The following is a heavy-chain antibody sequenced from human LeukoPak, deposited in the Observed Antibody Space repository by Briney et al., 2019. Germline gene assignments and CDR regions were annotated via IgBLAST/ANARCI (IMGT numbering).Heavy chain of an antibody. Sequence: GGSLRLSCTASGFTFGSYSMNWVRQSPGRGLEWISSISGNGTSIKFADSLKGRFSVSRDNAKSSVYLHLSSLRAEDSGIYYCSKPQSSGPGDFDYWGQGILVTVTS. D-gene: IGHD1-14*01. CDR3: SKPQSSGPGDFDY. CDR2: ISGNGTSI. J-gene: IGHJ4*02. V-gene: IGHV3-21*01. CDR1: GFTFGSYS.